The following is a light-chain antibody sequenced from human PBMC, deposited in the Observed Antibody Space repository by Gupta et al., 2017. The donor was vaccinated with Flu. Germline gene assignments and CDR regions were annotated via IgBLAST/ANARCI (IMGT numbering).Light chain of an antibody. Sequence: KLTCTLSSGHSDYAIAWHQQQPEKGPRYLMKVNSDGSHSKGDGIPDRFSGSSSGAERYLTISSLQSEDEADYYCQTWGTGTLWVFGGGTKQTVL. V-gene: IGLV4-69*01. CDR1: SGHSDYA. CDR3: QTWGTGTLWV. CDR2: VNSDGSH. J-gene: IGLJ3*02.